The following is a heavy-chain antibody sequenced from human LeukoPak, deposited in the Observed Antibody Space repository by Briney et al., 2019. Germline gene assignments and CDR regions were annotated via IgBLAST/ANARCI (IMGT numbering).Heavy chain of an antibody. J-gene: IGHJ3*02. Sequence: GGSLRLSCAASGFTFSTYWMHWVRHAPGKGLVWVSRINSDESSTSYADSVKGRFTISRDNAKNTLYLQMNSLRAEDTAVYYCARGSTMIRNALDIWGQGTMVTVSS. V-gene: IGHV3-74*01. CDR2: INSDESST. D-gene: IGHD3-22*01. CDR1: GFTFSTYW. CDR3: ARGSTMIRNALDI.